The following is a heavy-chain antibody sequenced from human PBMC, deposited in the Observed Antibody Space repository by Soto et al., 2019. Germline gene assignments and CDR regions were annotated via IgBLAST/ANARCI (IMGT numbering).Heavy chain of an antibody. V-gene: IGHV3-48*01. D-gene: IGHD2-2*01. J-gene: IGHJ6*03. Sequence: GGSLRLSCAASGFTCSSYSMNWVRQAPGKGLEWVSYISSSSSTIYYADSVKGRFTISRDNAKNSLYLQMNSLRAEDTAVYYCARVERRVVPAGSYMDVCGKGTTVTLSS. CDR2: ISSSSSTI. CDR1: GFTCSSYS. CDR3: ARVERRVVPAGSYMDV.